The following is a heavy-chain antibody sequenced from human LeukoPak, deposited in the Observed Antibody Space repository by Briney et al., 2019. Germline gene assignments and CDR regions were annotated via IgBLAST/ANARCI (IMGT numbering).Heavy chain of an antibody. J-gene: IGHJ4*02. Sequence: GGSLRLSCAASGFSFSNHAMSWVRQAPGKGLECVSAISGSGGSTYYADSVKGRFTISRDNSKNTLYLQMNSLRVEDTAVYYCAKDITGHNRGWYDYWGQGTLVTVSS. CDR1: GFSFSNHA. V-gene: IGHV3-23*01. CDR3: AKDITGHNRGWYDY. D-gene: IGHD6-19*01. CDR2: ISGSGGST.